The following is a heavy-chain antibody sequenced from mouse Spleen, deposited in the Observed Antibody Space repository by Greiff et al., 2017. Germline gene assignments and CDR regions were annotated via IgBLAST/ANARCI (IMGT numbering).Heavy chain of an antibody. CDR1: GFTFSSYA. V-gene: IGHV5-9-3*01. CDR3: ARQSGNYPDY. J-gene: IGHJ2*01. D-gene: IGHD2-1*01. Sequence: EVHLVESGGGLVKPGGSLKLSCAASGFTFSSYAMSWVRQTPEKRLEWVATISSGGSYTYYPDSVKGRFTISRDNAKNTLYLQMSSLRSEDTAMYYCARQSGNYPDYWGQGTTLTVSS. CDR2: ISSGGSYT.